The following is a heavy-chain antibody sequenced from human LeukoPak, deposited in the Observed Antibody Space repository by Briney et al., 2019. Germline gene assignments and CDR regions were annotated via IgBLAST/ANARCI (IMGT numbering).Heavy chain of an antibody. Sequence: GGSLRLSCAASGFNFNDYGIHWARQAPGKGLEWVTVISYNGNNQYYADSVKGRFTISRDNSKNTVYLQMNSLRGDDTAVYYCAKEGATMGFDYWGQGILVTVSS. CDR1: GFNFNDYG. CDR3: AKEGATMGFDY. V-gene: IGHV3-30*18. CDR2: ISYNGNNQ. D-gene: IGHD5-24*01. J-gene: IGHJ4*02.